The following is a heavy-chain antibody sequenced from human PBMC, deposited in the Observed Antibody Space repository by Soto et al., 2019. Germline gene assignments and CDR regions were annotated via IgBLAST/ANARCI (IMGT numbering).Heavy chain of an antibody. V-gene: IGHV3-30*18. D-gene: IGHD3-10*01. Sequence: QVQLVESGGGVVQPGRSLRLSCAASGFTFSSYGMHWVRQAPGKGLEWVAVISYDGSNKYYADSVKGRFTISRDNSKNTLYLQMNSLRAEETAVYYCAKDLQPFVPGSTFDYWGQGTLVTLSS. CDR3: AKDLQPFVPGSTFDY. CDR1: GFTFSSYG. J-gene: IGHJ4*02. CDR2: ISYDGSNK.